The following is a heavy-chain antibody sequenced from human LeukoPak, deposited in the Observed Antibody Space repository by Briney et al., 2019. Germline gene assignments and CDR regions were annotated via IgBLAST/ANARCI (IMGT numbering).Heavy chain of an antibody. Sequence: SETLSLTCTVSGGSISSYYWSWIRQPPGKGLEWIGYIYYSGSTNYNPSLKSRVTISVDTTKNQFSLKLSSATAADTAVYYCARDLSAFDYWGQGILVTVSS. V-gene: IGHV4-59*12. CDR2: IYYSGST. J-gene: IGHJ4*02. CDR3: ARDLSAFDY. D-gene: IGHD3-3*01. CDR1: GGSISSYY.